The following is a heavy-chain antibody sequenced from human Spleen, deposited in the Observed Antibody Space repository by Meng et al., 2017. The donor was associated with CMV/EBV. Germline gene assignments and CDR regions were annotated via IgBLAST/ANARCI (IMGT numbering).Heavy chain of an antibody. Sequence: GGSLKISCAASGFTFSPYWMYWVRQAPGKGLVWAARINSDGTTTNYADSVRGRFTISRDNAKNTLYLQMNSLRAEDTAVYYCARKPSGWWFDPWGQGTLVTVSS. CDR1: GFTFSPYW. J-gene: IGHJ5*02. V-gene: IGHV3-74*01. D-gene: IGHD6-25*01. CDR2: INSDGTTT. CDR3: ARKPSGWWFDP.